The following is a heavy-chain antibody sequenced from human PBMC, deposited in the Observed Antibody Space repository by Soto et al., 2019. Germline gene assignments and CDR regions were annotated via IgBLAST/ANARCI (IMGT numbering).Heavy chain of an antibody. CDR3: ARVTSIGYCSGGSCYYFDY. V-gene: IGHV4-4*02. Sequence: PSETLSLTCAVSGGSISSSNRWSWVRQPPGKGLEWIGEIYHSGSTNYNPSLKSRVTISVDKSKNQFSLKLSSVTAADTAVYYCARVTSIGYCSGGSCYYFDYWGQGTLVTVSS. J-gene: IGHJ4*02. CDR2: IYHSGST. CDR1: GGSISSSNR. D-gene: IGHD2-15*01.